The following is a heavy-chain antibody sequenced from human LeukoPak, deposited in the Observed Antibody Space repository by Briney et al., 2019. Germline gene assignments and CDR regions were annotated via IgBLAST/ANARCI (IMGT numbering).Heavy chain of an antibody. V-gene: IGHV3-30*04. CDR1: GFTFSSYA. CDR2: ISYDGKIK. Sequence: GRSLRLSCAASGFTFSSYAMHWVRQAPAKGLEGVAIISYDGKIKYYADSVKGRFTMSRDNSTKTLYLKMNTLRAEDAAVYYCAREHIAATGTNWFDPWGQGTLVTVSS. CDR3: AREHIAATGTNWFDP. D-gene: IGHD6-13*01. J-gene: IGHJ5*02.